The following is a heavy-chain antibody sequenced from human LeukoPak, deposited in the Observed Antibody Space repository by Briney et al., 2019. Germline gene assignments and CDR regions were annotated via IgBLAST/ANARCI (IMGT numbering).Heavy chain of an antibody. V-gene: IGHV3-53*01. CDR3: ARGRTTLITFGGVILDY. CDR2: IYSGGST. Sequence: GGPLRLSCAASGFTVSSNYMSWVRQAPGKGLEWVSVIYSGGSTYCADSVKGRFTISRDNSKNTLYLQMNSLRAEDTAVYYCARGRTTLITFGGVILDYWGQGTLVTVSS. J-gene: IGHJ4*02. D-gene: IGHD3-16*02. CDR1: GFTVSSNY.